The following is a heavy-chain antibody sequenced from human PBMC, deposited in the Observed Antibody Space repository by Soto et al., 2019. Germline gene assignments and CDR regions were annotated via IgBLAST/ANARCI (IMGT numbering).Heavy chain of an antibody. CDR2: INPSGGST. V-gene: IGHV1-46*01. J-gene: IGHJ6*02. D-gene: IGHD6-6*01. Sequence: ASVKVSCKASGYTFTSYYMHWVRQAPGQGLEWMGIINPSGGSTSYAQKFQGRVTMTRDTSTSTVYMEPSSLRSEDTAVYYCARDVVHIAARLGAYYYYYYGMDVWGQGTTVTVSS. CDR3: ARDVVHIAARLGAYYYYYYGMDV. CDR1: GYTFTSYY.